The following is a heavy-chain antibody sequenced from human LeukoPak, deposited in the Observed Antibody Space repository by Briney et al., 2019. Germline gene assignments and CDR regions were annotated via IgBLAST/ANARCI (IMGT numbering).Heavy chain of an antibody. Sequence: GGSLRLSCVDSGFSFIDQYIDWVRQDLGKGLDWVGRISNKANGYTTEYATSVKGIFTISRDDSKISLFPQMHDLKTDDTAVYHCTRGYSGVNIYAFDVWGQGTMVTVSS. CDR2: ISNKANGYTT. D-gene: IGHD5-12*01. V-gene: IGHV3-72*01. CDR1: GFSFIDQY. CDR3: TRGYSGVNIYAFDV. J-gene: IGHJ3*01.